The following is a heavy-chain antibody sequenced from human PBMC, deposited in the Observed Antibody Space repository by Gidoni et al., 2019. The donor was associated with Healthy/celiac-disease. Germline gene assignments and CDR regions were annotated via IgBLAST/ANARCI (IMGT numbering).Heavy chain of an antibody. J-gene: IGHJ4*02. V-gene: IGHV3-48*02. Sequence: EVQLVESGGGLVQPGGSLRLSCAASGFTFSSYSMNWVRQAPGKGLEWVSYISSSSSTIYYADSVKGRFTISRDNAKNSLYLQMNSLRDEDTAVYYCARTTAGRLGDFWSGYLFDYWGQGTLVTVSS. CDR1: GFTFSSYS. CDR3: ARTTAGRLGDFWSGYLFDY. CDR2: ISSSSSTI. D-gene: IGHD3-3*01.